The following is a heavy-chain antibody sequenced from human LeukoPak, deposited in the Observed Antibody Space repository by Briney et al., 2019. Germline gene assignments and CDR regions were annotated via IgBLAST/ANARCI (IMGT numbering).Heavy chain of an antibody. D-gene: IGHD2-2*01. J-gene: IGHJ4*02. V-gene: IGHV3-49*03. Sequence: GGSLRLSCTASGFTFGDYAMSWIRQAPGKGLEWVGFIRSKPYGGTTENAASVKGRFTISRDDSKSIAYLQMNSLKTEDTAVYYCARGGVYCSSVSCSVDYWGQGILVAVSS. CDR1: GFTFGDYA. CDR2: IRSKPYGGTT. CDR3: ARGGVYCSSVSCSVDY.